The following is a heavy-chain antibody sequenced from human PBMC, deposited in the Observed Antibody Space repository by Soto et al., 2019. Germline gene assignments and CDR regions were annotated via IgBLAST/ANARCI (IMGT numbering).Heavy chain of an antibody. CDR1: GGSISSYY. CDR3: ARDTRSSSYGMDV. J-gene: IGHJ6*02. D-gene: IGHD5-18*01. V-gene: IGHV4-59*05. Sequence: SETLSLTCTVSGGSISSYYWSWIRQPPGKGLEWIGSVYYTGITYFNPSLQSRVTISIDTSMQHFSLKLSSVTAADTAVYYCARDTRSSSYGMDVWGQGTTVTVSS. CDR2: VYYTGIT.